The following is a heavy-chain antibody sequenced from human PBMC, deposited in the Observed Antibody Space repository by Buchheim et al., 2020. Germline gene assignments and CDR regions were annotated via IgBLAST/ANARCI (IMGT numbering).Heavy chain of an antibody. J-gene: IGHJ6*02. V-gene: IGHV3-33*05. CDR3: ARYRFADHVWGTYRYMDV. CDR2: MLYDGSNK. D-gene: IGHD3-16*02. CDR1: GFTFSSYG. Sequence: QVQLVESGGGVVQPGRSLRLSCAASGFTFSSYGMHWVRQAPGKGLEWVAIMLYDGSNKYYAESVKDRFTISRDISKKTLYLQMNSLRAEDTAVYYCARYRFADHVWGTYRYMDVWGQGTT.